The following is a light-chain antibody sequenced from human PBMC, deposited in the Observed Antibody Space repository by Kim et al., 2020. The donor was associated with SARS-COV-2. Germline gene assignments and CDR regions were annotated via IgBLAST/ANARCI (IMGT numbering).Light chain of an antibody. CDR1: QSVGSSL. J-gene: IGKJ2*01. CDR2: EAF. V-gene: IGKV3-20*01. CDR3: QQYGSTPYT. Sequence: WSPGERATLSCRAGQSVGSSLLAWYQQKPGQAPRLLIYEAFKRVAGIPDRFSGSGSGTDFTLTISRPEPEDFAMYYCQQYGSTPYTFGQGTKLEI.